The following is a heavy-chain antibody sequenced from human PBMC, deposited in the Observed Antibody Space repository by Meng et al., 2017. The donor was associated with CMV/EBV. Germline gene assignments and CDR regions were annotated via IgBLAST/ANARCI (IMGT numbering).Heavy chain of an antibody. CDR1: RFTLRTDW. J-gene: IGHJ4*02. CDR3: TGIAAG. V-gene: IGHV3-15*01. D-gene: IGHD6-13*01. Sequence: ELLLVGTGCVLVERARHLRLSGASSRFTLRTDWLSWDRKATGKGLAWVGRIKSKTDGATTDYAAPVKGRFTISRDDSKNTLYLQMNSLKTEDTAVYYCTGIAAGWGQGTLVTVSS. CDR2: IKSKTDGATT.